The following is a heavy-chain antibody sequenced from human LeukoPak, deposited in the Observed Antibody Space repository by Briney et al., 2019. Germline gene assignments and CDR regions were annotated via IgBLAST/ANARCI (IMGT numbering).Heavy chain of an antibody. CDR3: VKRYYDFWSGYWEWDLGTNYFDY. V-gene: IGHV3-30-3*02. CDR2: ISYDGSNK. Sequence: PGGSLRLSCAASGFTFSSYAMHWVRQAPGKGLEWVAVISYDGSNKYYADSVKGRFTISRDNSKNTLYLQMNSLRAEDTAVYYCVKRYYDFWSGYWEWDLGTNYFDYWGQGTLVTVSS. D-gene: IGHD3-3*01. CDR1: GFTFSSYA. J-gene: IGHJ4*02.